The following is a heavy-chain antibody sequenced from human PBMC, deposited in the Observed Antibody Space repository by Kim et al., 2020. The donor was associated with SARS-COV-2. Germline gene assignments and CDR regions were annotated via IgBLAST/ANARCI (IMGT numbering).Heavy chain of an antibody. CDR1: GGSIGSSNYF. Sequence: SETLSLTCTVSGGSIGSSNYFWGWIRQPLGKDLEWIGSFSDSGNTYYNPSLQSRVSIFVDTSKNDFSLTLRSVTAADSAIYYCARHGGGRRGGIATTGPVQFVDLWGRGTLVTVSS. V-gene: IGHV4-39*01. J-gene: IGHJ2*01. CDR2: FSDSGNT. D-gene: IGHD6-13*01. CDR3: ARHGGGRRGGIATTGPVQFVDL.